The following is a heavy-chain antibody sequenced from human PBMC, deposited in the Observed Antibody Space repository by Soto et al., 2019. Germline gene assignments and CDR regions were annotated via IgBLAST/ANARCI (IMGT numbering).Heavy chain of an antibody. V-gene: IGHV3-66*01. CDR3: ARSRGVVPAAMRAWFDP. CDR1: GFTVSSNY. Sequence: EVQLVESGGGLVQPGGSLRLSCAASGFTVSSNYMSWVRQAPGKGLEWVSVIYSGGSTYYADSVKGRFTISRDNSKNTLYLQMNSLRAEDTAVYYCARSRGVVPAAMRAWFDPWGQGTLVTVSS. D-gene: IGHD2-2*01. CDR2: IYSGGST. J-gene: IGHJ5*02.